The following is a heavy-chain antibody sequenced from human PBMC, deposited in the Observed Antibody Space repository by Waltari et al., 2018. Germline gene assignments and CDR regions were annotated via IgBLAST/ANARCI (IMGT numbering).Heavy chain of an antibody. CDR2: IFSNDEK. CDR3: AWTSGGSCYG. V-gene: IGHV2-26*04. D-gene: IGHD2-15*01. J-gene: IGHJ4*02. Sequence: QVTLKESGPVLVKPTATLTLTCTVSGFSLSNARMGVSWIRQPPGKALEWLAHIFSNDEKSYSTSLKSRLTISKDTSKSQVVLTMTNMDPVDTATYYCAWTSGGSCYGWGQGTLVTVSS. CDR1: GFSLSNARMG.